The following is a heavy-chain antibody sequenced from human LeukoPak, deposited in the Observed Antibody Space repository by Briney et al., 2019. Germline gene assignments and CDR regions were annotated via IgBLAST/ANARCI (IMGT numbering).Heavy chain of an antibody. J-gene: IGHJ3*02. D-gene: IGHD2-2*01. CDR2: IIPIFGTA. V-gene: IGHV1-69*05. CDR1: GGTFSSYA. CDR3: ATGVACSSTSCYSPAAFDI. Sequence: ASVTVSCKASGGTFSSYAISWVRQAPGQGLEWMGGIIPIFGTANYAQKFQGRVTITTDESTSTAYMELSSLRSEDTAVYYCATGVACSSTSCYSPAAFDIWGQGTMVTVSS.